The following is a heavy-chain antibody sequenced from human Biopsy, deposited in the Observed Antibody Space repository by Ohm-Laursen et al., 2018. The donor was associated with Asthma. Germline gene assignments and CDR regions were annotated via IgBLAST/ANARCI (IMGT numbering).Heavy chain of an antibody. V-gene: IGHV1-69*13. Sequence: SVKVSCKASGGTFSRYAISWVRQAPGQGLEWMGGIIPIFGTSNYAQKFQGRVTFTADESTSTAYMDLSSLRSEDTAVYYCARTYYDFLTGQVNDAFAMWGQGTMVTVSS. D-gene: IGHD3-9*01. J-gene: IGHJ3*02. CDR1: GGTFSRYA. CDR3: ARTYYDFLTGQVNDAFAM. CDR2: IIPIFGTS.